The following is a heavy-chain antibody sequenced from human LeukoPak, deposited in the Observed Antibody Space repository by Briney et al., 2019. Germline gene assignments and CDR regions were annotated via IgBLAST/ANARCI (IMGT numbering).Heavy chain of an antibody. V-gene: IGHV1-46*01. D-gene: IGHD4-17*01. J-gene: IGHJ4*02. CDR3: ANAGGDYGDYPLHS. Sequence: ASVKVSCKVSGYTLTELSMHWVRQAPGQGLEWMGIINPSGGSTSYAQKFQGRVTMTRDMSTSTVYMELSSLRSEDTAVYYCANAGGDYGDYPLHSWGQGTLVTVSS. CDR2: INPSGGST. CDR1: GYTLTELS.